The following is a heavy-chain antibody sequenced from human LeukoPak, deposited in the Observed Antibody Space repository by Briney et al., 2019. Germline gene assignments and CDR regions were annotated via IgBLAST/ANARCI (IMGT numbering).Heavy chain of an antibody. D-gene: IGHD1-26*01. CDR2: IRNRPNSYTT. CDR3: ALRGLGAHFGVY. CDR1: GFTFSDHY. Sequence: GGSLRLSCAASGFTFSDHYMDWVRQAPGKGLEWVGRIRNRPNSYTTEYAASVKGRFIISRDDSKNSLYLQMNSLKTEDTAEYYCALRGLGAHFGVYWGQGTLVTVSS. J-gene: IGHJ4*02. V-gene: IGHV3-72*01.